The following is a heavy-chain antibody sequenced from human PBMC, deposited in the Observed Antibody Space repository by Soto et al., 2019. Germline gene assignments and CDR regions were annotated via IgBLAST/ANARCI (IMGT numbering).Heavy chain of an antibody. J-gene: IGHJ3*02. Sequence: QLQLQESGPGLVKPSETLSLTCTVSGGSISSSSYYWGWIRQPPGKGLEWIGSIYYSGSTYYNPSLKSRVTISVDTSKNQFSLKLSSVTAADTAVYYCARHGKGYGSGWAAFDIWGQGTMVTVSS. CDR2: IYYSGST. V-gene: IGHV4-39*01. CDR3: ARHGKGYGSGWAAFDI. D-gene: IGHD3-10*01. CDR1: GGSISSSSYY.